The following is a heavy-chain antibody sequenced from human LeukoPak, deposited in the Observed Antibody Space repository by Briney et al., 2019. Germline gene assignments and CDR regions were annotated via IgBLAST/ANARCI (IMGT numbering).Heavy chain of an antibody. V-gene: IGHV3-23*01. CDR2: TKGGGGDP. Sequence: PGGSLRLSCAASGFTFSTYAMGWVRQAPGEGLERVSSTKGGGGDPFYADSVRGRFTISRDKSKNTLYLQLNSLRPEDTAVYFCAQGGHDFNPFYYWGQGTLVTVSS. CDR1: GFTFSTYA. J-gene: IGHJ4*02. D-gene: IGHD2-21*02. CDR3: AQGGHDFNPFYY.